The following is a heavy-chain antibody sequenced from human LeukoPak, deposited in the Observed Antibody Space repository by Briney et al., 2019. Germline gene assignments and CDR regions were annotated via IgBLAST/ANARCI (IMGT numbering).Heavy chain of an antibody. D-gene: IGHD2-2*02. Sequence: GGSLRLSCAASGFTFSSYGMHWVRQAPGKGLEWVAVISYDGSNKYYADSVKGRFTISRDNSKNTLYLQMNSLRAEDTAVYYCARGVCSSTSCYIVDYWGQGTLVTVSS. CDR3: ARGVCSSTSCYIVDY. J-gene: IGHJ4*02. CDR1: GFTFSSYG. CDR2: ISYDGSNK. V-gene: IGHV3-30*19.